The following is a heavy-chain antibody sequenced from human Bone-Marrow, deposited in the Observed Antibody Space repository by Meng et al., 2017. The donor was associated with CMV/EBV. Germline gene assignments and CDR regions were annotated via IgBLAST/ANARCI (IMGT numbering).Heavy chain of an antibody. CDR3: ARPYDFWSGFPPFY. CDR1: GFTFSSYS. J-gene: IGHJ4*02. D-gene: IGHD3-3*01. Sequence: GGSLRLSCAASGFTFSSYSMNWVRQAPGKGLEWVSYISSSSTIYYADSVKGRFTISRDNAKNSLYLQMNSLRAEDTAVYYCARPYDFWSGFPPFYWGQGTLVTLL. V-gene: IGHV3-48*04. CDR2: ISSSSTI.